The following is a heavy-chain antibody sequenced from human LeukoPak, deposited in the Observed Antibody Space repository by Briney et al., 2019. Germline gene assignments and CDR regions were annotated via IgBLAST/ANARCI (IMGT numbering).Heavy chain of an antibody. CDR2: IYYRGST. CDR1: GGSISSGDYY. V-gene: IGHV4-30-4*01. Sequence: SPSETLSLTCTVSGGSISSGDYYWSWIRQPPGKGLEWIGYIYYRGSTYYNPSLKSRVTISVDTSKNQFSLKLSSVTAADTAVYYCARDLYGDYPDPWGQGTLVTVSS. J-gene: IGHJ5*02. D-gene: IGHD4-17*01. CDR3: ARDLYGDYPDP.